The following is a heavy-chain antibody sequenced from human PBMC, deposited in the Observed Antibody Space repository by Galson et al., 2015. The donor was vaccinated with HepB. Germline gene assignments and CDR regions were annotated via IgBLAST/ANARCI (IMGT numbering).Heavy chain of an antibody. J-gene: IGHJ6*02. CDR3: VRVAGTGYDYNDMDV. Sequence: SLRLSCAASTFIFSTYSMNWVRQAPGKGLVWVSRINSDDSSTSYAGSVKGRFTISRDNAKNTLYLQMNSLRAEDTAVYYCVRVAGTGYDYNDMDVWGQGTTVTVSS. D-gene: IGHD6-19*01. CDR1: TFIFSTYS. V-gene: IGHV3-74*01. CDR2: INSDDSST.